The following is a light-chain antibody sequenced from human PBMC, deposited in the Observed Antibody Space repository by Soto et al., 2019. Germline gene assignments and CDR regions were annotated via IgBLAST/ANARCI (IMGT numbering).Light chain of an antibody. V-gene: IGLV3-25*03. CDR3: QSTDSSNNYVI. CDR2: KGS. J-gene: IGLJ2*01. CDR1: ALPNKN. Sequence: SYALTQPPSVSVSTGQTAWITCSGHALPNKNAYWYQQKAGQAPVLGMYKGSERPSGIPERFSGSSSGTTVTLTISGVQAEDEADYYCQSTDSSNNYVIFGGGTKVTVL.